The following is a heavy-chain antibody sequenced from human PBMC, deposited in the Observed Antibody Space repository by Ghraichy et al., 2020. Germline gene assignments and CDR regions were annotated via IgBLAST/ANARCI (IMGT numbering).Heavy chain of an antibody. J-gene: IGHJ6*02. V-gene: IGHV4-61*01. CDR3: ARGQVRFLEWLFPKDYYYYYGMDV. Sequence: SETLSLTCTVSGGSVSSGSYYWSWIRQPPGKGLEWIGYIYYSGSTNYNPSLKSRVTISVDTSKNQFSLKLSSVTAADTAVYYCARGQVRFLEWLFPKDYYYYYGMDVWGQGTTVTVSS. D-gene: IGHD3-3*01. CDR2: IYYSGST. CDR1: GGSVSSGSYY.